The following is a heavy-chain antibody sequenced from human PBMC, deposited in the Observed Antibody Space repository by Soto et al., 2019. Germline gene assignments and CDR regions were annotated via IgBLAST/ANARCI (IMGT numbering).Heavy chain of an antibody. V-gene: IGHV4-39*01. CDR2: IYYSGST. CDR3: ARHIIVARAFDI. J-gene: IGHJ3*02. D-gene: IGHD3-22*01. CDR1: GCSIRSSSYY. Sequence: PSESLSLACPVSGCSIRSSSYYWGWIRQPPGKGLEWIGSIYYSGSTYHNPSLKSRVTISVDTSKNQFSLKLSSVTAADTAVYYCARHIIVARAFDIWGQGTMVTVSS.